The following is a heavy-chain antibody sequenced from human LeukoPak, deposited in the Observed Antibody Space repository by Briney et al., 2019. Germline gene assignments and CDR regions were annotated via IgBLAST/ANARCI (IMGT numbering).Heavy chain of an antibody. Sequence: SETLSLTCTVSGGSFRSYHWSWIRQPPGKGLEWVADINDSGTTNYNPSLKSRVTMSVDTSKNQFSMKLNSVTATDTAVFYCARLDWSGFFIDFWGQGILVTVSS. CDR1: GGSFRSYH. CDR3: ARLDWSGFFIDF. CDR2: INDSGTT. V-gene: IGHV4-59*08. J-gene: IGHJ4*02. D-gene: IGHD3-3*01.